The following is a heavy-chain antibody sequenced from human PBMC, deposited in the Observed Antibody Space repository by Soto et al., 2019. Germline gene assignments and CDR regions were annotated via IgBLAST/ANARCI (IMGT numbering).Heavy chain of an antibody. CDR2: IWYDGSNK. J-gene: IGHJ3*02. CDR3: ASLVAGATGAFDI. D-gene: IGHD1-26*01. Sequence: QVQLVESGGGVVQPGRSLRLSCAASGFTFNSYGMHWVRQAPGKGLEWVAVIWYDGSNKYYADSVKGRFTISRDNSKNTLYLQMNSLRAEDTAVSYCASLVAGATGAFDIWGQGTMVTVSS. V-gene: IGHV3-33*01. CDR1: GFTFNSYG.